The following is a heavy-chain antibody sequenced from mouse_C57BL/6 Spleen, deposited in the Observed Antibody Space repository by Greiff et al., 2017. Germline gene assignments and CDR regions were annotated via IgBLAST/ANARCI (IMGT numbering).Heavy chain of an antibody. CDR3: ARDYYYYGSSAYYFDY. V-gene: IGHV1-82*01. CDR1: GYAFSSSW. Sequence: VQLQQSGPELVKPGASVKISCKASGYAFSSSWMNWVKQRPGKGLEWIGRIYPGDGDTTYNGKFKGKATLTADKSSSTAYMQLSSLTSEDSAVYFCARDYYYYGSSAYYFDYWGQGTTLTVDS. J-gene: IGHJ2*01. CDR2: IYPGDGDT. D-gene: IGHD1-1*01.